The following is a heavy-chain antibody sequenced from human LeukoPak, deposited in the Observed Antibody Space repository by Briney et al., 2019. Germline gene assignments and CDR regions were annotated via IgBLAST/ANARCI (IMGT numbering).Heavy chain of an antibody. CDR2: IYYSGST. Sequence: SGTLSLTCTVSGGSISSSRDYWGWIRQPPGKGLEWIGSIYYSGSTYYNPSLKSRVTISVDTSKNQFSLKLSSVTAADTAVYYCARASDALNWYFDLWGRGTLVTVSS. V-gene: IGHV4-39*01. D-gene: IGHD4/OR15-4a*01. CDR3: ARASDALNWYFDL. J-gene: IGHJ2*01. CDR1: GGSISSSRDY.